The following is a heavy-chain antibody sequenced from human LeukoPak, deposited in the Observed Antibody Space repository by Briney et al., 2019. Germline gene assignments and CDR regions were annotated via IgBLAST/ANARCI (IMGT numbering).Heavy chain of an antibody. Sequence: ASGPTLVNPTQTLTLTCTFSGFSLSTSGVGVGWTRQPPGKALEWLALIYWNDDKRYSPSLKSRLTITKDTSKNQVVLTMTNMDPVDTATYYCAHRSQVLVGATALYFFDYWGQGALVTVSS. D-gene: IGHD1-26*01. V-gene: IGHV2-5*01. J-gene: IGHJ4*02. CDR2: IYWNDDK. CDR3: AHRSQVLVGATALYFFDY. CDR1: GFSLSTSGVG.